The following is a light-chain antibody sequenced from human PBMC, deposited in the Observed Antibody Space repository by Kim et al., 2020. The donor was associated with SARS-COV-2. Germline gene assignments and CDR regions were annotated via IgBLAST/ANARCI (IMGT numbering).Light chain of an antibody. CDR3: QPYKDYFP. CDR2: RAS. V-gene: IGKV1-5*03. J-gene: IGKJ1*01. Sequence: GDSVTISGRASQNVDSWWAWYQQKPGKAPKVLIYRASNLESGLPSRFSGSGFGTEFTLNISNLQPDDYATYYCQPYKDYFPFGQGTKVDIK. CDR1: QNVDSW.